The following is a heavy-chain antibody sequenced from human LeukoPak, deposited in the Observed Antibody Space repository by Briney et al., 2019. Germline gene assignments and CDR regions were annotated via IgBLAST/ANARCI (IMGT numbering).Heavy chain of an antibody. D-gene: IGHD3-16*01. Sequence: PGGSLRLSCAASGFTFSSYAMSWVRQAPGKGLEWVSAISGGGGITYYADSVKGRFTISRDNSKNTLYLQMNSLRAEDTAVYYCAKDTFGARPRYFDYWGQGTLVTVSS. CDR1: GFTFSSYA. V-gene: IGHV3-23*01. J-gene: IGHJ4*02. CDR3: AKDTFGARPRYFDY. CDR2: ISGGGGIT.